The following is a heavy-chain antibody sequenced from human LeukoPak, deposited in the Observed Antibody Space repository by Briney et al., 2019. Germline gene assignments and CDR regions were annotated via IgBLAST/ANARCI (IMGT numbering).Heavy chain of an antibody. D-gene: IGHD3-10*01. V-gene: IGHV3-21*01. CDR2: ISSSSYI. J-gene: IGHJ4*02. CDR3: ARDLAGGFDY. Sequence: SGGSLRLSCAASGCTFSSYSMNWVRQAPGKGLEWVSSISSSSYIYYADSVKGRFTISRDNAKNSLYLQMNSLRAEDTAVYYCARDLAGGFDYWGQGTLVTVSS. CDR1: GCTFSSYS.